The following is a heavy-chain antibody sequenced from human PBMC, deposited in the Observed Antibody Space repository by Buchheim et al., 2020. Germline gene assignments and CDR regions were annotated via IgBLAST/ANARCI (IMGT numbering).Heavy chain of an antibody. CDR3: ASYYGSGSYFGPYYYYYYGMDV. D-gene: IGHD3-10*01. V-gene: IGHV1-69*12. CDR1: GGTFSSYA. CDR2: IIPIFGTA. J-gene: IGHJ6*02. Sequence: QVQLVQSGAEVKKPGSSVKVSCKASGGTFSSYAISWVRQAPGQGPEWMGGIIPIFGTANYAQKFQGRVTITADESTSTAYMELSSLRSEDTAVYYCASYYGSGSYFGPYYYYYYGMDVWGQGTT.